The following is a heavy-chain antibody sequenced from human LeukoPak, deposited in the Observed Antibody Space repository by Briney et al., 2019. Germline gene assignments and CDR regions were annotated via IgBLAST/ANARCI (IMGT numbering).Heavy chain of an antibody. D-gene: IGHD6-13*01. J-gene: IGHJ6*02. V-gene: IGHV3-7*01. CDR3: ARDDRGSSWYNYYYYYGVDV. CDR2: IKQDGSEK. Sequence: GGSLRLSCAASGFTFSSYWMSWVRQAPGKGLEWVANIKQDGSEKYYVDSVKGRFTISRDNAKNSLYLQMNSLRAEDTAVYYCARDDRGSSWYNYYYYYGVDVWGQGTTVTVSS. CDR1: GFTFSSYW.